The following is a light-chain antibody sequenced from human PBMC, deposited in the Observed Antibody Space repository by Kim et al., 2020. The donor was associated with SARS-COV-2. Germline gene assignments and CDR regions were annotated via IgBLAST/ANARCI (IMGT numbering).Light chain of an antibody. CDR1: QGISSY. CDR2: GAS. Sequence: IQLTQSPSSLSASVGDRVTITCRASQGISSYLAWYQQKPGKAPKLLIYGASTLQSGVPSRFSGSGSGTDFTLTISSLQPEDFATYYCQQLNSLSQSTFGQGARLEIK. J-gene: IGKJ5*01. V-gene: IGKV1-9*01. CDR3: QQLNSLSQST.